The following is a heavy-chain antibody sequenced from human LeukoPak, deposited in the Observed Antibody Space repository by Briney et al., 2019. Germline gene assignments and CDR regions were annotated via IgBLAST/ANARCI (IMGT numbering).Heavy chain of an antibody. CDR1: GGSFSGYY. CDR2: ISSSGSTI. Sequence: LSLTCAVYGGSFSGYYMSWIRQAPGKGLEWVSYISSSGSTIYYADSVKGRFTISRDNAKNSLYLQMNSLRAEDTAVYYCARGYYGDYLVDYWGQGALVTVSS. J-gene: IGHJ4*02. D-gene: IGHD4-17*01. V-gene: IGHV3-11*01. CDR3: ARGYYGDYLVDY.